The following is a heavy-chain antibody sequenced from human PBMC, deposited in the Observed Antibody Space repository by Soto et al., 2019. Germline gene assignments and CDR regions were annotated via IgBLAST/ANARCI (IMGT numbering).Heavy chain of an antibody. J-gene: IGHJ4*02. Sequence: QVQLVQSGAEVKKPGSSVKVSCKSSGGTYSPYTINWVRQAPGQGLEWMGRIIPFLGVTNYGLKFQARVTITADKATNSAYMELRGMIFEDTAVYSCARDWESSVSTWSFGGFWGRGTLVTVSS. D-gene: IGHD3-16*01. CDR3: ARDWESSVSTWSFGGF. V-gene: IGHV1-69*08. CDR2: IIPFLGVT. CDR1: GGTYSPYT.